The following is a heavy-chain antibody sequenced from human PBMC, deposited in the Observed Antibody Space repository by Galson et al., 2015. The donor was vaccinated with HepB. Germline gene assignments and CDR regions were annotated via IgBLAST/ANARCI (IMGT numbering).Heavy chain of an antibody. CDR2: INYDGSNK. J-gene: IGHJ4*02. V-gene: IGHV3-33*01. D-gene: IGHD4-17*01. CDR3: ARDDSRDGNNFDY. CDR1: GFTFSYG. Sequence: SLRLSCAASGFTFSYGMHWVRRAPGKGLEWLAIINYDGSNKYYGDSVKGRFTISRDNSKNTLYLQMNSLRAEDTAVYYCARDDSRDGNNFDYWGQGTLVTVSS.